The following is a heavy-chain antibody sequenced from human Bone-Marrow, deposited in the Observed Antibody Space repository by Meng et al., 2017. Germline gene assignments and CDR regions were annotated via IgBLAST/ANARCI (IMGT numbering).Heavy chain of an antibody. CDR1: GFIFSSYE. D-gene: IGHD6-13*01. J-gene: IGHJ5*02. Sequence: GESLKISCTASGFIFSSYEMNWVRQTPGKGLEWVSYITSSGGTIYYADSVKGRFTISRDNAKTSLYLQMNSLRAEDTAVYYCARELDSSSWYWFDPWGQGTLVTVSS. V-gene: IGHV3-48*03. CDR3: ARELDSSSWYWFDP. CDR2: ITSSGGTI.